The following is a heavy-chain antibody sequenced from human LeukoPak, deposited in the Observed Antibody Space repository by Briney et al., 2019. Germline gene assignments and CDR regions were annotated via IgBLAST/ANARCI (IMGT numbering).Heavy chain of an antibody. D-gene: IGHD6-13*01. CDR2: INQDGSEK. Sequence: GGSLRLSCAASRFTFSNYWMNWFRQAPGKGLEWVANINQDGSEKNYVDSVKGRFTISRDNAENSLYLQMNSLGAEDTAVYYCATDRDSSRQIRFDYWGQGTLVTVSS. J-gene: IGHJ4*02. V-gene: IGHV3-7*01. CDR3: ATDRDSSRQIRFDY. CDR1: RFTFSNYW.